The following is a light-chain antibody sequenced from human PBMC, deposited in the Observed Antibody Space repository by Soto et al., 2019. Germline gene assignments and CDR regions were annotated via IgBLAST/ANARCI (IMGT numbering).Light chain of an antibody. J-gene: IGLJ1*01. CDR3: SSYTSSSPYV. CDR2: EVS. CDR1: SSTVGGYSY. Sequence: QSVLTQPASVSGSPGQSITISCTGTSSTVGGYSYVSCYQQHPGKAPKLMIYEVSNRPSGVSNRFSGSKSGNTASLTISGLQAEDEADYYCSSYTSSSPYVFGTGTKVTV. V-gene: IGLV2-14*01.